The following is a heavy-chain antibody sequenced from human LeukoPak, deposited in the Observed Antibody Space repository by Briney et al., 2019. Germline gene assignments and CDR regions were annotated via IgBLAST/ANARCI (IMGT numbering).Heavy chain of an antibody. Sequence: GGSLRLSCAASGFTFSSYSMNWVRQAPGKGLEWVSSISSSSSYIYYADSVKGRFTISRDNAKNSLYLQMNSLRAEDTAVYYCASYRAELAGLGYWGQGTLVTVSS. CDR1: GFTFSSYS. J-gene: IGHJ4*02. V-gene: IGHV3-21*01. CDR3: ASYRAELAGLGY. CDR2: ISSSSSYI. D-gene: IGHD3-16*02.